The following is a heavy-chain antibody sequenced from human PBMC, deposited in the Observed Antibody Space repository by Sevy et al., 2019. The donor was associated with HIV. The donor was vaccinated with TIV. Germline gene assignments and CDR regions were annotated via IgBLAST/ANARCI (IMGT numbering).Heavy chain of an antibody. D-gene: IGHD2-2*01. CDR3: ARRYCSSTSCYSRAFDI. CDR2: INPNRGGT. V-gene: IGHV1-2*02. J-gene: IGHJ3*02. Sequence: ASVKVSCKASGYTFTGYYMHWVRQAPGQGLEWVGWINPNRGGTNYAQKFQGRVTMTRDTSISTAYMELSRLRSDDTAVYYCARRYCSSTSCYSRAFDIWGQGTMVTVSS. CDR1: GYTFTGYY.